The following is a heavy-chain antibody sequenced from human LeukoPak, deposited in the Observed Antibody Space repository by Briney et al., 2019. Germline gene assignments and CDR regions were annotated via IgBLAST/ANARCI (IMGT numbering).Heavy chain of an antibody. CDR3: ARGRHSAFDI. CDR2: TYYRSKWSN. V-gene: IGHV6-1*01. Sequence: SQTLSLTCAISGDSVSTTCVAWNWIRQSPSRGLEWLGRTYYRSKWSNDYAVSVKSRITINPDTSKNQFALQLKSVTPDDTAVYYCARGRHSAFDIWGQGTVVAVSS. J-gene: IGHJ3*02. CDR1: GDSVSTTCVA.